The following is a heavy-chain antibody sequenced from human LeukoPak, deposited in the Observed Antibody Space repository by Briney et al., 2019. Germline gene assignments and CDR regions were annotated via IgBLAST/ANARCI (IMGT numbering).Heavy chain of an antibody. V-gene: IGHV4-34*01. CDR3: ATRTGYSGYY. Sequence: PSETLSLTCAVYGGSFSGYYRSWIRQPPGKGLEWIGEINHSGSTNYNPSLKSRVTISVDTSKNQFSLKLSSVTAADTAVYYCATRTGYSGYYWGQGTLVTVSS. CDR1: GGSFSGYY. J-gene: IGHJ4*02. CDR2: INHSGST. D-gene: IGHD5-12*01.